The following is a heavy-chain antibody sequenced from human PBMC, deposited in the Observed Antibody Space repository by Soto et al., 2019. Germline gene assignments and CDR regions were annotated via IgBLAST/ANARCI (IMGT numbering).Heavy chain of an antibody. J-gene: IGHJ4*02. V-gene: IGHV3-11*05. CDR3: ARDLSSEYSYGYPDY. Sequence: PGGSLRLSCAASGFTFSDYYMSWIRQAPGKGLEWVSYISSSSSYTNYADSVKGRFTISRDNAKNSLYLQMNSLRAEDTAVYYCARDLSSEYSYGYPDYWGQGTLVTVSS. CDR1: GFTFSDYY. D-gene: IGHD5-18*01. CDR2: ISSSSSYT.